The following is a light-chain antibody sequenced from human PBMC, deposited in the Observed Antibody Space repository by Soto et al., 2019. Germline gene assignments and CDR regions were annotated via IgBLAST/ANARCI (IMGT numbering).Light chain of an antibody. Sequence: QSALTQPPSVSGSPGQSVTISCTGTSCDVGSYNHVSCYQQPPGTAPKLMIYEVSNRPSGVPDRFSGSKSGNTASLTISGLQAEDEADYYCNAYTSTNTYVFGTGTKLTVL. CDR2: EVS. V-gene: IGLV2-18*02. CDR1: SCDVGSYNH. CDR3: NAYTSTNTYV. J-gene: IGLJ1*01.